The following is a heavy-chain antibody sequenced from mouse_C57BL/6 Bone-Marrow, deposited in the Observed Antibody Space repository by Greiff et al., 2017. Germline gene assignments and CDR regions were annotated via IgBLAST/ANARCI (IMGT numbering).Heavy chain of an antibody. J-gene: IGHJ1*01. CDR1: GYTFTSYW. CDR2: IYPGSGST. CDR3: ARPYDSDYGYVDV. V-gene: IGHV1-55*01. D-gene: IGHD2-12*01. Sequence: QVQLQQPGAELVKPGASVKMSCKASGYTFTSYWITWVKQRPGQGLEWIGDIYPGSGSTNYNEKFKSKATLTVDTSSSTAYMQLSSLTSEYSAVYYCARPYDSDYGYVDVWGAGTTVTVSA.